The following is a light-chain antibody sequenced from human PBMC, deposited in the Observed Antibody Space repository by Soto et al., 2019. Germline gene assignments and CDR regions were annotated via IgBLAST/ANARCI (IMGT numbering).Light chain of an antibody. CDR2: GAS. V-gene: IGKV3-20*01. CDR1: QSVSSSY. CDR3: QQYGNSPRT. Sequence: EIVLTQSPDTLSLSPGERATLSCRASQSVSSSYLAWYQQKPGQAPRLLIYGASSRATGIPDRFSGSGSGTDFTLTISRLEPEDFAVYYCQQYGNSPRTFGHGTKLETK. J-gene: IGKJ2*01.